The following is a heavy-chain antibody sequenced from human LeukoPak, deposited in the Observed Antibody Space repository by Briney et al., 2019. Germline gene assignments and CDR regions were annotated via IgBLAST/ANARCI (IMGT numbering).Heavy chain of an antibody. CDR1: GFTFSSYG. Sequence: GGSLRLSCAASGFTFSSYGMHWVRQAPGKGLEWVAFIRYDGSNKYYADSVKGRFTISRDNSKNTLYLQMNSLRAGDTAVYYCAKARSMDLWTVPFDHWGQGTLVTVSS. V-gene: IGHV3-30*02. J-gene: IGHJ4*02. CDR3: AKARSMDLWTVPFDH. CDR2: IRYDGSNK. D-gene: IGHD3-10*01.